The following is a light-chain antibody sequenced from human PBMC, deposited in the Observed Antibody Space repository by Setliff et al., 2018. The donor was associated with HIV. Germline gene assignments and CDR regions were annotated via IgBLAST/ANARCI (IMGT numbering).Light chain of an antibody. V-gene: IGLV2-23*02. CDR1: NSDVGSYNL. CDR3: CSYAGTSTYV. J-gene: IGLJ1*01. Sequence: QSALTQPASVSGSPGQSITISCTGTNSDVGSYNLVSWYQQHPGKAPKLMIYEVSKRPSGVSNRFSGSKSGNTASLTIFGLQAEDEADYYCCSYAGTSTYVFGTGTKVTVL. CDR2: EVS.